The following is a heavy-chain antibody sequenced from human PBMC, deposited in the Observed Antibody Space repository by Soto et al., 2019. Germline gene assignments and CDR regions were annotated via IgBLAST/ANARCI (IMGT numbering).Heavy chain of an antibody. CDR1: GFTFSSYS. CDR3: AREGSYWNDVGPD. Sequence: GGSLRLSCAASGFTFSSYSMNWVRQAPGKGLEWVSSISISSSYIYYADSVKGRFTISRDNAKNSLYLQMNSLRAEDTAVYFCAREGSYWNDVGPDWGQGTLFTVSS. J-gene: IGHJ4*02. D-gene: IGHD1-1*01. V-gene: IGHV3-21*01. CDR2: ISISSSYI.